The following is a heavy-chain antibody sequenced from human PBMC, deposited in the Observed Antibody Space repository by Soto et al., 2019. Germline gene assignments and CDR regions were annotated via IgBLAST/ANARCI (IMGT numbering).Heavy chain of an antibody. V-gene: IGHV4-39*01. D-gene: IGHD6-13*01. Sequence: QLQLQESGPGLVKPSETLSLTCTVSGGSISSSSYYWGWIRQPPGKGLEWIGSIYYSGSTYYNPSLKSRVTISVDTSKNQFSLKLSSVTAADTAVYYCARHARGAGTRSCFDYWGQGTLVTVSS. J-gene: IGHJ4*02. CDR2: IYYSGST. CDR1: GGSISSSSYY. CDR3: ARHARGAGTRSCFDY.